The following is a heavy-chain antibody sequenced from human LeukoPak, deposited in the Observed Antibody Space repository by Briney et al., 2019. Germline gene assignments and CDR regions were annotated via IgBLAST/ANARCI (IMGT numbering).Heavy chain of an antibody. D-gene: IGHD3-22*01. J-gene: IGHJ4*02. CDR1: GGSISSKNW. CDR3: ARVGYHYYDSTGYSNFDY. Sequence: SGTLSLTCAVSGGSISSKNWWSWVRQPPGKGLEWIGEIYHTGSTNYNPSLKSRVTISVDKSKNHFSLNLSSVTAADTAVYYCARVGYHYYDSTGYSNFDYWGQGTLVTVSS. CDR2: IYHTGST. V-gene: IGHV4-4*02.